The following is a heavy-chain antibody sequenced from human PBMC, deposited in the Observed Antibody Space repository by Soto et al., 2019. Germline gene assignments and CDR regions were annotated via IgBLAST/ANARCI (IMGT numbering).Heavy chain of an antibody. CDR1: GGTFSSYA. CDR2: IIPIFGTA. J-gene: IGHJ3*02. V-gene: IGHV1-69*05. CDR3: ARGYYYDSSGQDAFDI. D-gene: IGHD3-22*01. Sequence: QVQLVQSGAEVKKPGSSVKVSCKASGGTFSSYAISWVRQAPGQGLEWMGGIIPIFGTANYAQKFQGRVTITXXEXTXIAYMELSSLRSEDTAVYYCARGYYYDSSGQDAFDIWGQGTMVTVSS.